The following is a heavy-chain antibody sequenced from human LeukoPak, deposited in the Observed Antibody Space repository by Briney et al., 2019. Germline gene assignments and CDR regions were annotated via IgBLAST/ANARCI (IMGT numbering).Heavy chain of an antibody. J-gene: IGHJ6*02. CDR1: GFTFDDYA. V-gene: IGHV3-9*01. CDR3: AKVKAYGMDV. Sequence: PGGSLRLSCAASGFTFDDYAMHWVRHAPGKGLEWVSGISWNSGSIGYADSVKGRFTTSRDNAKNSLYLQMNSLRAEDTALYYCAKVKAYGMDVWGQGTTVTVSS. CDR2: ISWNSGSI.